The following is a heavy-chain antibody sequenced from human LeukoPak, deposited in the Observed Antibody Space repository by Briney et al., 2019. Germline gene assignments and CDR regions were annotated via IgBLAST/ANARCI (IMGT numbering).Heavy chain of an antibody. J-gene: IGHJ5*02. CDR2: IYYSGST. D-gene: IGHD3-22*01. V-gene: IGHV4-39*07. Sequence: SETLSLTCTVSGGSISSSSYYWGWIRQPPGKGLEWIGSIYYSGSTYYNPSLKSRDTISVDTSKNQFSLKLSSVTAADTAVYYCASHYYDSSGFGPNWFDPWGQGTLVTVSS. CDR1: GGSISSSSYY. CDR3: ASHYYDSSGFGPNWFDP.